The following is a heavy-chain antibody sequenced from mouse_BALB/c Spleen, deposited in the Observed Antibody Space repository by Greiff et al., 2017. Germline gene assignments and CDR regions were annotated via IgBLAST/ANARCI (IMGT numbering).Heavy chain of an antibody. CDR3: ARHEYYGSSNWYFDV. CDR2: ISSGGSYT. D-gene: IGHD1-1*01. J-gene: IGHJ1*01. V-gene: IGHV5-6*01. Sequence: EVKLVESGGDLVKPGGSLKLSCAASGFTFSSYGMSWVRQTPDKRLEWVATISSGGSYTYYPDSVKGRFTISRDNAKNTLYLQMSSLKSEDTAMYYCARHEYYGSSNWYFDVWGAGTTVTVSS. CDR1: GFTFSSYG.